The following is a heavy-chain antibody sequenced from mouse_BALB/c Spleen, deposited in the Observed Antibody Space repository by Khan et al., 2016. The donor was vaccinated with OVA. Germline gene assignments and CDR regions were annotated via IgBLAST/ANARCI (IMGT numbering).Heavy chain of an antibody. CDR3: ARGGYSSFAY. J-gene: IGHJ3*01. Sequence: QFGTVVARPGASVKMSCKASGYSFTSYLIHWVKQRPGHGLEWIGYICPVNSDTTYNQNSKDKSKLTAGTSANTAHMELSSLTNEDSAVYYCARGGYSSFAYWGQGTLVTVAA. V-gene: IGHV1-5*01. D-gene: IGHD1-3*01. CDR2: ICPVNSDT. CDR1: GYSFTSYL.